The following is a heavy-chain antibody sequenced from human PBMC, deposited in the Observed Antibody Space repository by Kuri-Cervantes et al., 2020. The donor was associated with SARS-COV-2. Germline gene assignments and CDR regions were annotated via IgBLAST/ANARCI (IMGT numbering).Heavy chain of an antibody. J-gene: IGHJ4*02. D-gene: IGHD6-19*01. CDR2: INWNGGST. CDR3: ARGGYSSGWFAYYFDY. V-gene: IGHV3-20*03. CDR1: GFTFDDYG. Sequence: GGSLRLSFAASGFTFDDYGMSWVRQAPGKGLEWVSGINWNGGSTGYADSVKGRFTISRDNAKNSLYLQMNSLRAEDTALYYCARGGYSSGWFAYYFDYWGQGTLVTVSS.